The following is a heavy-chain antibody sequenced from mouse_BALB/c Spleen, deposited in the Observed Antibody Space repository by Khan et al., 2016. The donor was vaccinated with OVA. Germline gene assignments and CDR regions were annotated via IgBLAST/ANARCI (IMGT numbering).Heavy chain of an antibody. CDR2: INPNDGDT. CDR1: GYTFTSYY. J-gene: IGHJ3*01. Sequence: QVQLKESGAELVKPGASVKLSCKASGYTFTSYYMYWVKQGPGQGLEWIGEINPNDGDTNFNEKFKSKATLTVDKSSTTLYMQPSSLTSEDSAVYYCTRSGYGSFAYWGQGTLVTVSA. V-gene: IGHV1S81*02. D-gene: IGHD2-2*01. CDR3: TRSGYGSFAY.